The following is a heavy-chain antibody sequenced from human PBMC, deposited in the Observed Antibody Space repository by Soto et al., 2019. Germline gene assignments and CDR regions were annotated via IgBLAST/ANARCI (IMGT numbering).Heavy chain of an antibody. Sequence: QVQLVQSGAEVKKPGSSVKVSCKASGGTFSSYTISWVRQAPGQGLEWMGRIIPILGIANYAQKFQGRVTISGNQSTRTAYMELSRLRSEDTAVYYCERTRGSMDYWGQGPLVTVSS. V-gene: IGHV1-69*02. J-gene: IGHJ4*02. D-gene: IGHD2-8*02. CDR3: ERTRGSMDY. CDR1: GGTFSSYT. CDR2: IIPILGIA.